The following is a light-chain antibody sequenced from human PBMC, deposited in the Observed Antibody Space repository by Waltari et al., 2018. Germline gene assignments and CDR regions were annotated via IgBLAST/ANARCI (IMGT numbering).Light chain of an antibody. CDR3: LVYMGSGIWV. J-gene: IGLJ3*02. CDR1: SCSFSTTSY. CDR2: KTN. V-gene: IGLV8-61*01. Sequence: QTVGTQEPSLSVCPGGTVTLNCALSSCSFSTTSYASWYQQTPGQPPRTLVFKTNTRSSGVPDRFSGSILGNKVALTITGAQAEDESDYYCLVYMGSGIWVFGGGTKLTV.